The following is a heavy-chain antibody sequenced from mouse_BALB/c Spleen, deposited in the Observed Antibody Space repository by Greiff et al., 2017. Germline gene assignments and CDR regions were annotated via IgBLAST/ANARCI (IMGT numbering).Heavy chain of an antibody. CDR1: GFSLTGYG. D-gene: IGHD2-10*01. CDR3: ARTYYGNSWFAY. J-gene: IGHJ3*01. Sequence: QVQLQQSGPGLVAPSQSLSITCTVSGFSLTGYGVNWVRQPPGKGLEWLGMIWGDGSTDYNSALKPRLSISKDNSKSQVFLKMNSLQTDDTARYCCARTYYGNSWFAYWGQGTLVTVSA. V-gene: IGHV2-6-7*01. CDR2: IWGDGST.